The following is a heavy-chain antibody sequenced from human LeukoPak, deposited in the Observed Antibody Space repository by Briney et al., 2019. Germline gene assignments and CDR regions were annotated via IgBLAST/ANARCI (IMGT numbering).Heavy chain of an antibody. D-gene: IGHD3-22*01. Sequence: GGSLRLSCAASGFTFSSYAMSWVRQAPGKGLEWVSAISGSGGSTYYADSVKGRFTISRDNSKNTLYLQMNSLRAEDTAVYYCAKSDSSGYSLDWFDPWGQGTLVTVSS. CDR2: ISGSGGST. CDR1: GFTFSSYA. CDR3: AKSDSSGYSLDWFDP. V-gene: IGHV3-23*01. J-gene: IGHJ5*02.